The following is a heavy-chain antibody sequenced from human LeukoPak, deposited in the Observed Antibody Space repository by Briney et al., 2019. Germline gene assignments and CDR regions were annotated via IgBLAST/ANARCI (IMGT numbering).Heavy chain of an antibody. CDR1: GGTFSSYA. CDR2: IIPILGIA. V-gene: IGHV1-69*04. J-gene: IGHJ4*02. CDR3: ARGDYGDY. Sequence: SVKVSCKASGGTFSSYAISWVRQAPGQGLEWMGRIIPILGIANYAQKFQGRVTITADKSTSTAYMELRSLISDDTAVYYCARGDYGDYWGQGTLVTVSS.